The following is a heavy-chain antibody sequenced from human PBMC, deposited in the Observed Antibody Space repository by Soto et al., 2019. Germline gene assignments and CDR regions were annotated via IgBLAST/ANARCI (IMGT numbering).Heavy chain of an antibody. Sequence: PSETLSLTCSVSGDYLKNHYWAWIRHSPGKGLEWIGNIYDSGSTNYSPALKSRVSMSVDTSKNQFSLRLTSMTAADTAVYYCATVLVAATRHTDFDSWGQGTRVTVSS. V-gene: IGHV4-59*11. CDR2: IYDSGST. J-gene: IGHJ4*02. CDR1: GDYLKNHY. CDR3: ATVLVAATRHTDFDS. D-gene: IGHD2-15*01.